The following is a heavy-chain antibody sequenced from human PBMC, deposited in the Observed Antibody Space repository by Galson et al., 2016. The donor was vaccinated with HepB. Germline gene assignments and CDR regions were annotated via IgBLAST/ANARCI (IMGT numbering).Heavy chain of an antibody. CDR2: ISSNGATI. V-gene: IGHV3-48*02. D-gene: IGHD3-10*01. J-gene: IGHJ3*02. Sequence: LRLSCAASGFTFSSYTMNWVRQAPGKGLEWVSYISSNGATIYYADSVKGRFTLTRDNAKNSLYLQMNSLRDEDTAVYYCARPRDNYGHAIDIWGQGTMVTVSS. CDR1: GFTFSSYT. CDR3: ARPRDNYGHAIDI.